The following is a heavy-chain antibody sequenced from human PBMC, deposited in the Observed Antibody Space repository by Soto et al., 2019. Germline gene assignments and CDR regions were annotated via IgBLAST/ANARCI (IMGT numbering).Heavy chain of an antibody. V-gene: IGHV1-58*01. CDR3: AADAGLAAQKASYYYYGMDV. CDR2: IVVGSGNT. Sequence: ASVKVSCKTSGFTFTSSAVQRVRQSRGQRLEWTGWIVVGSGNTNYAQKFQERVTITRDMSTSTAYMELSSLRSEDTAVYYCAADAGLAAQKASYYYYGMDVWGQGTTVTVSS. CDR1: GFTFTSSA. D-gene: IGHD6-6*01. J-gene: IGHJ6*02.